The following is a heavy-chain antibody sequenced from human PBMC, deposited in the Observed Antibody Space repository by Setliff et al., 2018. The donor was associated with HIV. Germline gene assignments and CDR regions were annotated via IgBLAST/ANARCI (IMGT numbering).Heavy chain of an antibody. CDR1: GYSISNGYY. Sequence: SETLSLTCALSGYSISNGYYWSWIRQTPGKGLEWIGHIYTTGSTHYNPSLRSRVTISIDTPKSHFSLRLKSVTAADTALYYCASGSPFDGFDMWGQGTMVTVSS. J-gene: IGHJ3*02. D-gene: IGHD1-26*01. V-gene: IGHV4-61*03. CDR3: ASGSPFDGFDM. CDR2: IYTTGST.